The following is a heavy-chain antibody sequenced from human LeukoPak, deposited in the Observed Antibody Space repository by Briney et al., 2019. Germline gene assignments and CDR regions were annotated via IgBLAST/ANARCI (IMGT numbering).Heavy chain of an antibody. CDR1: GGSISSGDYY. V-gene: IGHV4-30-4*01. CDR2: IYYSGST. J-gene: IGHJ4*02. Sequence: SETLSLTCTVSGGSISSGDYYWSWIRQPPGKGLEWIGYIYYSGSTYYNPSLKSRVTISVDTSKNQFSLKLSSVTAADTAVYYCARSGGSYYDFDYWGQETLVTVSS. D-gene: IGHD1-26*01. CDR3: ARSGGSYYDFDY.